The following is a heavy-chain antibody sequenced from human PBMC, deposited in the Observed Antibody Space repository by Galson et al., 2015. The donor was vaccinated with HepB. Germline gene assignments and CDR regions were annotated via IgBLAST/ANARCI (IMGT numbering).Heavy chain of an antibody. D-gene: IGHD3-9*01. J-gene: IGHJ6*02. CDR3: TTDVGYFDYRSYYYYGMDV. V-gene: IGHV3-30*03. CDR1: GFTFSSYG. Sequence: SLRLSCAASGFTFSSYGMHWVRQAPGKGLEWVAVISYDGTNKYYADSVRGRFTISRDNSENTLYLQMDSLETEDTAVYYCTTDVGYFDYRSYYYYGMDVWGQGTTVTVSS. CDR2: ISYDGTNK.